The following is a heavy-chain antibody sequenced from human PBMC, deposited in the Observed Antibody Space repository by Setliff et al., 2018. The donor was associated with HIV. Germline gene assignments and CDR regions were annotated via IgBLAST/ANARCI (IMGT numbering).Heavy chain of an antibody. V-gene: IGHV4-34*01. CDR2: INHSGST. D-gene: IGHD2-8*02. Sequence: NPSETLSLTCAVYGGSFSSYYWIWIRQSPGKGLEWIGEINHSGSTAYNPSLKSRVTISVDTSKNQFSLKLNSVTAADTAVYYCTVYNTGSSKDHYWGQGTPVTVSS. J-gene: IGHJ4*02. CDR1: GGSFSSYY. CDR3: TVYNTGSSKDHY.